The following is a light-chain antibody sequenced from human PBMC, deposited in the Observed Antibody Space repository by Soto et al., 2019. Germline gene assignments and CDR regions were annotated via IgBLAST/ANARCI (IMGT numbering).Light chain of an antibody. CDR3: QKYNSALPGWT. J-gene: IGKJ1*01. Sequence: DIQMTQSPSSLSASVGDRVTITCRASQGISNYLAWYQQKPGKVPKLLIYAASTLQSGVPSRFXXSGSGTDFTLTISSLQPEDVATYYCQKYNSALPGWTFGQGTKVEIK. CDR2: AAS. V-gene: IGKV1-27*01. CDR1: QGISNY.